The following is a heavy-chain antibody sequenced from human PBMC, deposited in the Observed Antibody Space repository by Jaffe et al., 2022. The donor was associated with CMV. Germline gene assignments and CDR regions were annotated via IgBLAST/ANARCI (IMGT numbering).Heavy chain of an antibody. J-gene: IGHJ4*02. CDR1: GGSFSGYY. Sequence: QVQLQQWGAGLLKPSETLSLTCAVYGGSFSGYYWSWIRQPPGKGLEWIGEINHSGSTNYNPSLKSRVTISVDTSKNQFSLKLSSVTAADTAVYYCARGTGYSSGWVPYWGQGTLVTVSS. V-gene: IGHV4-34*01. D-gene: IGHD6-19*01. CDR2: INHSGST. CDR3: ARGTGYSSGWVPY.